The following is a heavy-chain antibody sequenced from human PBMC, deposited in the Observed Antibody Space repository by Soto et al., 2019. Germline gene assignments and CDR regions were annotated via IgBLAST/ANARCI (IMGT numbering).Heavy chain of an antibody. J-gene: IGHJ4*02. Sequence: QITLKESGPTLVKPTQTLTLTCTLSGFSLNSNGLGVGWIRQSPGKALEWLAVVYWDDVKHYSPSLERRLTINKDTAETEVVLTMTNMDPGDTGTYYCAHKGYGDFPLDYWGQGILVPVSS. CDR3: AHKGYGDFPLDY. CDR2: VYWDDVK. V-gene: IGHV2-5*02. CDR1: GFSLNSNGLG. D-gene: IGHD4-17*01.